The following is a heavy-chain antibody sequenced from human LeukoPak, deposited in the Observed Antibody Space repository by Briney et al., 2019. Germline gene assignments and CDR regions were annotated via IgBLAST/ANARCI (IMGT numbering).Heavy chain of an antibody. CDR1: GYTFTGYY. D-gene: IGHD3-16*01. V-gene: IGHV1-2*02. Sequence: ASVKVSCKASGYTFTGYYIQWVRQAPGQGLEWVGWINPNSGDTNFAQKFQGRVTMTRDTSISTAYMELSRLRSDDTAVYYCARDVWGVGAPRLDYWGQGTLATVSS. J-gene: IGHJ4*02. CDR2: INPNSGDT. CDR3: ARDVWGVGAPRLDY.